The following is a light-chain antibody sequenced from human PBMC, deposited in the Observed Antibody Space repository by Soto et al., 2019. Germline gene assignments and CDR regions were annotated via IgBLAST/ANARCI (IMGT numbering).Light chain of an antibody. CDR2: GAS. V-gene: IGKV3-20*01. Sequence: EIVLTQSPATLSLSPGERATLSCRASQSVSSYLAWYQQKPGQAPRLLIYGASNRATGIPARFSGSGSGTDFTLTIDGLEPEDFVVYYCQQYGYSPITFGQGTRLEIK. J-gene: IGKJ5*01. CDR1: QSVSSY. CDR3: QQYGYSPIT.